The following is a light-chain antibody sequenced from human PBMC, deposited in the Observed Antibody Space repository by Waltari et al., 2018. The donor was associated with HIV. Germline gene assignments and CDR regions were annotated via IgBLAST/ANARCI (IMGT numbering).Light chain of an antibody. CDR2: KAS. J-gene: IGKJ1*01. Sequence: DIQMTQSPSTLSASVGDRVTITCRASQTINNQWLAWYQQKPGQGPTLLIYKASVLDSGVPSRFSGSGSVTEFTLTISSLQPDDCGTYYCQQYNLFSWTCGQGTKVDSK. CDR3: QQYNLFSWT. V-gene: IGKV1-5*03. CDR1: QTINNQW.